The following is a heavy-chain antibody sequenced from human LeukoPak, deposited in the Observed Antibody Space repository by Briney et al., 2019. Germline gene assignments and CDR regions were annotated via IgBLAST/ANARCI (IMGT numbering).Heavy chain of an antibody. CDR3: AREGYCSSTSCYTLGDAFDI. Sequence: GGSLRLSCAASGFSFTYACMRWVRQAPGKGLEWVSVIYSGGSTYYADSVKGRFTISRDNSKNTLYLQMNSLRAEDTAVYYCAREGYCSSTSCYTLGDAFDIWGQGTMVTVSS. J-gene: IGHJ3*02. CDR2: IYSGGST. D-gene: IGHD2-2*02. V-gene: IGHV3-53*01. CDR1: GFSFTYAC.